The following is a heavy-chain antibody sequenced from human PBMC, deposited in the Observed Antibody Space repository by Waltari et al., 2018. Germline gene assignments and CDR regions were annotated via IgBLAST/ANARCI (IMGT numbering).Heavy chain of an antibody. J-gene: IGHJ4*02. D-gene: IGHD3-10*01. CDR1: GFTFSTYS. CDR2: ISYDGSNK. CDR3: AREQYELLWELDY. Sequence: QVQLVESGGGVVKPGRSLRLSCAASGFTFSTYSMHWVRQAPGKGLEWVAVISYDGSNKYYADSVKGRFTIPRDNSENTMYLEMNSLRAEDTAVFYCAREQYELLWELDYWGQGTLVTVSS. V-gene: IGHV3-30-3*01.